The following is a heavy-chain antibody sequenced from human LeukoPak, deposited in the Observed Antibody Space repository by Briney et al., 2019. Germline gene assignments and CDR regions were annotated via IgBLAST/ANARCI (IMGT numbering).Heavy chain of an antibody. CDR1: GYTLTELS. CDR3: ATVTAVAGLNFDY. D-gene: IGHD6-19*01. J-gene: IGHJ4*02. V-gene: IGHV1-24*01. Sequence: ASVKVSCKVSGYTLTELSMHWVRQAPGKGLEWMGGFDPEDGETIYAQKFQGRVTMTEDTSTDTAYMEVSSLRSEDTAVYYCATVTAVAGLNFDYWGQGTLVTVSS. CDR2: FDPEDGET.